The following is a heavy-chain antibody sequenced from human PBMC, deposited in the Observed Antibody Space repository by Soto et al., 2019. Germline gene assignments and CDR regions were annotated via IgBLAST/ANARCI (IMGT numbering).Heavy chain of an antibody. D-gene: IGHD3-10*01. V-gene: IGHV4-59*06. CDR1: GGSISSYY. Sequence: SETLSLTWTGFGGSISSYYWSWIRQPPGKGLEWIGYIYYSGSTYYNPSLKSRVTISVDTSKNQFSLELRSVTAADTAVYYCAKEGSASYFNWFDPWGQGKLVTAPQ. J-gene: IGHJ5*02. CDR2: IYYSGST. CDR3: AKEGSASYFNWFDP.